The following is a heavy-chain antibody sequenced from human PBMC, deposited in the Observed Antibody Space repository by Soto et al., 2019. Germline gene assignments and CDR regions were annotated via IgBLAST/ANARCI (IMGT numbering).Heavy chain of an antibody. CDR3: ARGSLKLPSRSYDFWSGHLSNYYYGMDV. V-gene: IGHV4-34*01. CDR2: INHSGST. Sequence: ETLSLTCAVYGGSFSGYYWSWIRQPPGKGLEWIGEINHSGSTNYNPSLKSRVTISVDTSKNQFSLKLSSVTAADTAVYYCARGSLKLPSRSYDFWSGHLSNYYYGMDVWGQGTTVTVSS. D-gene: IGHD3-3*01. CDR1: GGSFSGYY. J-gene: IGHJ6*02.